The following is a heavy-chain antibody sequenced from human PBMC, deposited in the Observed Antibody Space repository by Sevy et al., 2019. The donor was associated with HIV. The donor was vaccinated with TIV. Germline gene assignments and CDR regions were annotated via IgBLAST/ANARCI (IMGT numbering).Heavy chain of an antibody. CDR2: INPDGSIT. D-gene: IGHD3-22*01. V-gene: IGHV3-74*01. CDR1: GFISSPYW. Sequence: GRSLRLSCTASGFISSPYWMHWVRQASGKGLLWVSRINPDGSITSHADAVKGRFTISRDNAKNTLYLQMNSLRAEDTAVYYCAKAGYYYDSSGYNWFDPWGQGTLVTVSS. J-gene: IGHJ5*02. CDR3: AKAGYYYDSSGYNWFDP.